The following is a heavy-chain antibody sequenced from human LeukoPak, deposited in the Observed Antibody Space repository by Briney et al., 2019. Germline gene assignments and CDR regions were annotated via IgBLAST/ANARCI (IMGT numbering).Heavy chain of an antibody. Sequence: SETLSLTCTVSGGSISPYYWGWVRQPPGNGLDWIGYIYSSGSTVYNTPLRSRVTISLDTSKNQFSLDLSSVTAADTAVYYCAKYNWNYAYFDYWGQGTLVTVSS. CDR2: IYSSGST. CDR1: GGSISPYY. J-gene: IGHJ4*02. D-gene: IGHD1-7*01. V-gene: IGHV4-4*09. CDR3: AKYNWNYAYFDY.